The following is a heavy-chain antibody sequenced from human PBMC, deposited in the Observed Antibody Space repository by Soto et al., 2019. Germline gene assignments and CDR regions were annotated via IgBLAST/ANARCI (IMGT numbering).Heavy chain of an antibody. Sequence: EVQLLESGGRGVQPGGSLRLSCAASGFIFSDYAMTWVRQTPGKGLEWVSAITSSGSSTYFADSLKGRITISRDNSKNRLSLHMDSLRVEDTAIYYCAKGVEGYVVSSFDSWGQGALVTVSS. J-gene: IGHJ4*02. CDR1: GFIFSDYA. D-gene: IGHD5-12*01. V-gene: IGHV3-23*01. CDR3: AKGVEGYVVSSFDS. CDR2: ITSSGSST.